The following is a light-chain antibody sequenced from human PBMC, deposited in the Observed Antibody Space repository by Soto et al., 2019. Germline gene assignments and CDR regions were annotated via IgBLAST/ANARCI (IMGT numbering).Light chain of an antibody. CDR3: QQYGRSPLMYT. J-gene: IGKJ2*01. Sequence: EIVLTQSPGTLSLSPGERATLSCRASQSITSNFLAWYQQKPGQAPRLLIYGASTRAAGVPDRFSASGSGTDFTLTITRLEPEDFAVYYCQQYGRSPLMYTFGQGTKLRVK. V-gene: IGKV3-20*01. CDR1: QSITSNF. CDR2: GAS.